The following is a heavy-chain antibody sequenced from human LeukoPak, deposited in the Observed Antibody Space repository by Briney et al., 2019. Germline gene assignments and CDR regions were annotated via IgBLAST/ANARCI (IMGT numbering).Heavy chain of an antibody. Sequence: GGSLRLSCAASGFTFSSYAMNWVRQAPGKGLEWVSGIRGSGDTTYYADSVKGRRFTISRDNSKNTLYLQMNSVRAEDTAVYYCAKAGIGVVGYFDYWGQGTLVTVSS. D-gene: IGHD6-19*01. V-gene: IGHV3-23*01. J-gene: IGHJ4*02. CDR2: IRGSGDTT. CDR1: GFTFSSYA. CDR3: AKAGIGVVGYFDY.